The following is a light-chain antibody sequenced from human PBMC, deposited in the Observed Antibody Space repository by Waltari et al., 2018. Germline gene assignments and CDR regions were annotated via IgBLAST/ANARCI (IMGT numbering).Light chain of an antibody. CDR1: QGISTY. J-gene: IGKJ4*01. CDR2: YAY. V-gene: IGKV1-9*01. CDR3: QHVKSCPLT. Sequence: DIQLTQSPSFLPASVGDRVTITCRASQGISTYLAWYQRKPGKAPDLLIYYAYTLQNGVPPTFSGSGSATEFTLTIISLQPEDFATYYYQHVKSCPLTFGEGTEVEIK.